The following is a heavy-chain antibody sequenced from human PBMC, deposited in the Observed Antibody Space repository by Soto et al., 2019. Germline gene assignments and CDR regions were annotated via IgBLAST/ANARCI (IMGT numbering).Heavy chain of an antibody. CDR3: ARESEDLTSIFDY. CDR1: GFTFTRYS. V-gene: IGHV3-21*06. CDR2: ISSTTNYI. Sequence: PGGSLRLSCAASGFTFTRYSMNWVRQAPGKGLEWVSSISSTTNYIYYGDSMKGRFTISRENAKNSLYLEMNSLRAEDTAVYYCARESEDLTSIFDYCGQGTLVTVSS. J-gene: IGHJ4*02.